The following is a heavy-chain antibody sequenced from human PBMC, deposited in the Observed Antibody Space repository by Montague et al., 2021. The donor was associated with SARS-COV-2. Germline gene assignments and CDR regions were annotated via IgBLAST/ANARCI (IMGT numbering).Heavy chain of an antibody. V-gene: IGHV4-4*07. CDR2: IYASVST. CDR3: VRDGGNWYYFDY. J-gene: IGHJ4*02. CDR1: GVSITSYY. D-gene: IGHD3-16*01. Sequence: SETLSLTCSISGVSITSYYWSWVRQPAGKGLEWIGHIYASVSTNYSPSLKRRVRLSIGNPKNQFSLKLESLTAADTAVYYCVRDGGNWYYFDYWGQGALVTVSS.